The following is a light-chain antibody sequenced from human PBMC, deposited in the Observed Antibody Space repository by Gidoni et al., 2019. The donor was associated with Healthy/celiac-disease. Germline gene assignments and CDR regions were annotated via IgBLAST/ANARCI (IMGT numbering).Light chain of an antibody. CDR2: WAS. J-gene: IGKJ1*01. V-gene: IGKV4-1*01. Sequence: DIVMTQSPDSLPESLGGRATINCKSSQSVLYSSNNKNYLAWYQQKPGQPPKLLIYWASTGASGVPDRFSGSGSGTDFTLTISSLQAEDVAVYYCQQYYSTPTWTFGQXTKVEIK. CDR1: QSVLYSSNNKNY. CDR3: QQYYSTPTWT.